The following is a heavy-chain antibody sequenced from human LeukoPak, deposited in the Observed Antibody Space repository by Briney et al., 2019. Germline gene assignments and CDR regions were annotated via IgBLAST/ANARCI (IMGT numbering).Heavy chain of an antibody. CDR1: GGSISSYY. V-gene: IGHV4-59*01. Sequence: SETLSLTCTVSGGSISSYYWSWIRQPPGKGLEWIGYIYYSGSTNYNPSLKSRVTISVDTSKNQFSLKLSSVTAADTAVYYCARRAGEYSPPYDYWGQGTLVTVSS. D-gene: IGHD4-17*01. CDR3: ARRAGEYSPPYDY. J-gene: IGHJ4*02. CDR2: IYYSGST.